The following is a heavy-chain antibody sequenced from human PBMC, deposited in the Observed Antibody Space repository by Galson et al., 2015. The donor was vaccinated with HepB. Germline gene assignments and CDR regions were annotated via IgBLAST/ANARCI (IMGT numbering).Heavy chain of an antibody. V-gene: IGHV1-8*01. CDR1: GYTFTSYD. CDR2: MTPNTGYT. CDR3: TTRPYFYSSGNWFDP. Sequence: SVKVSCKASGYTFTSYDINWVRQVAGQGLEWMGGMTPNTGYTDYAQKFQGRITMTRNTSISTAYLELSSLTPDDTAVYYCTTRPYFYSSGNWFDPWGQGTLVTVAS. J-gene: IGHJ5*02. D-gene: IGHD2-21*01.